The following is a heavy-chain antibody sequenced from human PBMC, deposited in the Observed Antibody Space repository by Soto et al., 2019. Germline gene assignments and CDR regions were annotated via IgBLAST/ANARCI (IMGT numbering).Heavy chain of an antibody. CDR1: GVMFTNHG. CDR2: IWSDGNNR. CDR3: VRGDNWNDEASDY. D-gene: IGHD1-1*01. Sequence: QVQLVESGGGVVQPGRSLRFSCAASGVMFTNHGMHWVRQAPGKGLEWVAVIWSDGNNRYYADSVKGRFTISRDNSKNTLYLQMNSLRAEDTAVYYCVRGDNWNDEASDYWGQGTLVTVSS. J-gene: IGHJ4*02. V-gene: IGHV3-33*01.